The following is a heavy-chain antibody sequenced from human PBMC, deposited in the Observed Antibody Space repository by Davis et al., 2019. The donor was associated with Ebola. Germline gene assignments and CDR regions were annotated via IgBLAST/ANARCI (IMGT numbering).Heavy chain of an antibody. Sequence: MPSETLSLTCAVYGGSFSGYYWGWIRQPPGKGLEWIGSIYYSGSTYYNPSLKSRVTISVDTSKNQFSLKLSSVTAADTAVYYCARHESTWFWFDPWGQGTLVTVSS. J-gene: IGHJ5*02. CDR3: ARHESTWFWFDP. CDR2: IYYSGST. D-gene: IGHD3-10*01. CDR1: GGSFSGYY. V-gene: IGHV4-39*01.